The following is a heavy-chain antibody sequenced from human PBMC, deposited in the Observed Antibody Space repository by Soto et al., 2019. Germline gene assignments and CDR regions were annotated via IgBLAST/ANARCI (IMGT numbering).Heavy chain of an antibody. J-gene: IGHJ4*02. V-gene: IGHV3-23*05. CDR2: IDKSGGDT. Sequence: EVQLLESGGDLVQPGGSLRLSCAASGFTFTNYLMTWVRQAPGKGLAWVSSIDKSGGDTYYADSVKGRFTISRDNSKNTLYLQMNGLRASDTALDYCAKDTYSRSLYFWGQGTLVTGSS. CDR1: GFTFTNYL. D-gene: IGHD2-2*01. CDR3: AKDTYSRSLYF.